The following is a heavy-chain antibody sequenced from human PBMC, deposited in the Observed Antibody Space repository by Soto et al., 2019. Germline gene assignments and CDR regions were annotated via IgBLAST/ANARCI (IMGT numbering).Heavy chain of an antibody. D-gene: IGHD5-12*01. Sequence: PGGSLRLSCAASGFTVSSNYMSWVRQAPGKGLEWVSVIYSGGSTYYADSVKGRFTISRDNSKNTLYLQMNSLRAEDTAVYYCARDRSGYDFGSSWARGVWGQGTTVTVSS. V-gene: IGHV3-66*01. CDR1: GFTVSSNY. J-gene: IGHJ6*02. CDR2: IYSGGST. CDR3: ARDRSGYDFGSSWARGV.